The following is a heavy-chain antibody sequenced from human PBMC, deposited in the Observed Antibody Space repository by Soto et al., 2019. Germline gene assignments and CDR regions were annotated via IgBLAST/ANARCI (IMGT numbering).Heavy chain of an antibody. Sequence: QVQLQESGPGLVKPSQTLSLTCTVSGDSITSGGYYWTWIRQHPGKGLEWIGYIYYSGDTYYNPSLKSRLTISVDTSKNQLALKLSSVTAPDTAMYYCARDLRRRGSGRFDPWGQGPLVTVSS. D-gene: IGHD3-10*01. CDR1: GDSITSGGYY. CDR2: IYYSGDT. CDR3: ARDLRRRGSGRFDP. V-gene: IGHV4-31*03. J-gene: IGHJ5*02.